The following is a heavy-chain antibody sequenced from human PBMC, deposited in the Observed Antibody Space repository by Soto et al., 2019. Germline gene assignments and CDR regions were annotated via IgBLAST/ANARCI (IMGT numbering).Heavy chain of an antibody. Sequence: QVQLVQSGAEVKKPGASVKVSCKASGYTFTSYYMHWVRQAPGQGLEWMGIINPGGGSTSYAQKFQGRVTMTRDTSTSTIYMEVSSLRSEDTAVYYCATYCSGGSCPPGPWYWGQGTMVTVSS. CDR2: INPGGGST. J-gene: IGHJ3*01. CDR1: GYTFTSYY. CDR3: ATYCSGGSCPPGPWY. D-gene: IGHD2-15*01. V-gene: IGHV1-46*03.